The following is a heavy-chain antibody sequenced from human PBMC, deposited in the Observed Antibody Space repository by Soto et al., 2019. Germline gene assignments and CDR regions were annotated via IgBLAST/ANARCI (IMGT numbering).Heavy chain of an antibody. V-gene: IGHV3-74*03. Sequence: EVQLVESGGGLVQPGGSLRLSCAASGFTFSGYWMHWVRQVPGKGLVWVSRIDNDGSSTTYADSVKGRFTISRDNAKNRLCLQMNSLTAEDTAVYYCARDGAGPIDFDYWGQGTLVTVSS. D-gene: IGHD2-15*01. CDR3: ARDGAGPIDFDY. CDR1: GFTFSGYW. CDR2: IDNDGSST. J-gene: IGHJ4*02.